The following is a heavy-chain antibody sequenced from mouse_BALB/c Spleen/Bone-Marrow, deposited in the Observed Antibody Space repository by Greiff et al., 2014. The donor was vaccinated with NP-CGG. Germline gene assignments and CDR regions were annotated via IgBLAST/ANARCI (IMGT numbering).Heavy chain of an antibody. CDR2: INPNNGDT. J-gene: IGHJ3*01. D-gene: IGHD2-4*01. CDR1: GYTFTDYY. Sequence: VQLKQSGPELVKPGASVKMSCKASGYTFTDYYMKWVKRSHGKSLEWIGDINPNNGDTFYNQKFKGKATLTVDKSSSTAYMQLNSLTSEDSAVCYCTRRSTMTTFAYWGQGTLVTVSA. CDR3: TRRSTMTTFAY. V-gene: IGHV1-26*01.